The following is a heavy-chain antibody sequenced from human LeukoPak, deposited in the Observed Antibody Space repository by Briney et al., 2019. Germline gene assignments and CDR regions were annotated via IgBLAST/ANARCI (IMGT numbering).Heavy chain of an antibody. J-gene: IGHJ6*02. CDR1: GFTFSSYS. CDR2: ISSSSSYI. Sequence: GGSLRLSCAASGFTFSSYSMSWVRQAPGKGLEWVSSISSSSSYIYYADPVKGRFTISRDNAKNSLYLQMNSLRAEDTAVYYCASLYFPPLYYYYGMDVWGQGTTVTVSS. CDR3: ASLYFPPLYYYYGMDV. D-gene: IGHD3-9*01. V-gene: IGHV3-21*01.